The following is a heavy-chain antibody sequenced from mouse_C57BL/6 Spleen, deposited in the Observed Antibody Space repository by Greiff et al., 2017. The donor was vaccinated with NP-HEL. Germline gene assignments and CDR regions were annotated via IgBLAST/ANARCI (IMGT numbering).Heavy chain of an antibody. CDR3: ARNYDDGGEFDY. V-gene: IGHV2-2*01. CDR1: GFSLTSYG. CDR2: IWSGGST. D-gene: IGHD2-12*01. J-gene: IGHJ2*01. Sequence: QVQLQQSGPGLVQPSQSLSITCTVSGFSLTSYGVHWVRQSPGKGLEWLGVIWSGGSTDYNAAFISRLSISKDNSKSQVFFKMNGLQTDDTAIYYCARNYDDGGEFDYWGQGTTLTVSS.